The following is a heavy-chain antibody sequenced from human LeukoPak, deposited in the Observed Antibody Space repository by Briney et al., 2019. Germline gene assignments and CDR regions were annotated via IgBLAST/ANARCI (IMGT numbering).Heavy chain of an antibody. CDR1: GFTLNKYG. Sequence: GGSLRLSCAVSGFTLNKYGMSWVRQAPGKGLEWVSGIDGSGINTYYADSVKGRFTISRDTSKNTLILQMNSLRAEDTALYFCARDAEQTYLYDSSGPNDAFLVWGQGTMVIVSS. CDR3: ARDAEQTYLYDSSGPNDAFLV. CDR2: IDGSGINT. V-gene: IGHV3-23*01. D-gene: IGHD3-22*01. J-gene: IGHJ3*01.